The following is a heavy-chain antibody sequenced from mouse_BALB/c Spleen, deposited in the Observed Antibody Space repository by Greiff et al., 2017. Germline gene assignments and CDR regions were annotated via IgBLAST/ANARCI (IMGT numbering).Heavy chain of an antibody. CDR3: TRGGGNFPFFAY. D-gene: IGHD2-1*01. CDR1: GYTFTSYW. Sequence: VQLQQPGAELVRPGASVKLSCKASGYTFTSYWINWVKQRPGQGLEWIGNIYPSDSYTNYNQKFKDKATLTVDKSSSTAYMQLSSPTSEDSAVYYCTRGGGNFPFFAYWGQGTLVTVSA. V-gene: IGHV1-69*02. CDR2: IYPSDSYT. J-gene: IGHJ3*01.